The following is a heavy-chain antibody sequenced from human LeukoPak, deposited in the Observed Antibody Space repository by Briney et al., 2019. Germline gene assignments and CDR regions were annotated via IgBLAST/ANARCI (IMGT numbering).Heavy chain of an antibody. V-gene: IGHV1-24*01. D-gene: IGHD2-15*01. Sequence: ASVKVSCKVSGYTLTELSMHWVRQAPGKGLEWMGGFDPEDGETIYAQKFQGRVTMTEDTSTDTAYMELSSLRSEDTAVYYCATAPLKGYCTGGSCYSTSYWGQGTLVTVSS. CDR2: FDPEDGET. CDR1: GYTLTELS. J-gene: IGHJ4*02. CDR3: ATAPLKGYCTGGSCYSTSY.